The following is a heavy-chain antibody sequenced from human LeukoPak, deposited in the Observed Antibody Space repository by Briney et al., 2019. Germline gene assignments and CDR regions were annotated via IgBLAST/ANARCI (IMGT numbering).Heavy chain of an antibody. CDR3: ARVVTTVTTIWFDP. Sequence: KPGGSLRLSCVASGFTFSTYTMTWVRQAPGEGLEWVSSITGTSDDIHYTDSVKGQFIISRDNAKNSLFLQMDSLRVEDTAVYYCARVVTTVTTIWFDPWGRGTPVTVSS. CDR2: ITGTSDDI. J-gene: IGHJ5*02. D-gene: IGHD4-17*01. V-gene: IGHV3-21*01. CDR1: GFTFSTYT.